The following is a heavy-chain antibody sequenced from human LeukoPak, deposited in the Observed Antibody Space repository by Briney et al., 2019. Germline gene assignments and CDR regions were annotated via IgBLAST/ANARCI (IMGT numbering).Heavy chain of an antibody. CDR2: IHHSGST. J-gene: IGHJ4*02. CDR1: GDSINSGNFY. CDR3: VRRRGGSSDYGS. V-gene: IGHV4-39*01. Sequence: SEILSLTCTVSGDSINSGNFYWVWIRQPPGKGLEWIGNIHHSGSTFYSPSLKSRVTISVDTSKNQFSLNMNSVTAADTAVYYCVRRRGGSSDYGSWGQGTLVTVSS. D-gene: IGHD2-15*01.